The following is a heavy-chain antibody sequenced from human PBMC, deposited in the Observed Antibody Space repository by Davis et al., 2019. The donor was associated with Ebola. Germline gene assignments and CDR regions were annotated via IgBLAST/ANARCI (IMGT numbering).Heavy chain of an antibody. V-gene: IGHV1-18*04. CDR2: ISAYNGNT. CDR1: RYTFTSYG. Sequence: ASVKVSCKASRYTFTSYGISWVRHAPGQGLEWMGWISAYNGNTNYAQKLQGRVTMTTDTSTSTAYVELRSLRSDDTAVYYCARDLVVVTAPEHYFDYWGQGTLVTVSS. D-gene: IGHD2-21*02. CDR3: ARDLVVVTAPEHYFDY. J-gene: IGHJ4*02.